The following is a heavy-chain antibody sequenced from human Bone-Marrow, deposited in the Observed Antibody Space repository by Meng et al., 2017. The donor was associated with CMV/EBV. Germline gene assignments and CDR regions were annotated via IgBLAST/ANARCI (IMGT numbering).Heavy chain of an antibody. V-gene: IGHV4-59*01. CDR3: ARDNTQWFGELQLYYGMDV. D-gene: IGHD3-10*01. Sequence: GSLRLSCTVPGGPISSYYWTWIRRPPGKGLEYIGCIHYSGNINYNPSLKSRITISVDTSKNQFSLKLGSVTAADTAVYYCARDNTQWFGELQLYYGMDVWGQGTTVTVSS. J-gene: IGHJ6*02. CDR1: GGPISSYY. CDR2: IHYSGNI.